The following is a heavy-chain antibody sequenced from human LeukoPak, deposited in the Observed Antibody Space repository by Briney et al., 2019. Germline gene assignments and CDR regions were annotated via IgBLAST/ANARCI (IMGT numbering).Heavy chain of an antibody. Sequence: GESLRLSCAASGFDFSSYTMIWFRQTPRKGLEWVSYISHSSKTIYYAESVKGRFTISRDNAKNSLYLQLNSLRAEDTAVYYCARDPYSGSYSDYYYYYMDVWGKGTTVTVSS. D-gene: IGHD1-26*01. J-gene: IGHJ6*03. V-gene: IGHV3-48*04. CDR1: GFDFSSYT. CDR2: ISHSSKTI. CDR3: ARDPYSGSYSDYYYYYMDV.